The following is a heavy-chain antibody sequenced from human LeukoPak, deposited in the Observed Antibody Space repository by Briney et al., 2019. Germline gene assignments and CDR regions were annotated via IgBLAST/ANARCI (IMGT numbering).Heavy chain of an antibody. J-gene: IGHJ4*02. D-gene: IGHD2-2*02. Sequence: PSETLSLTCAAYGGSFSGYYWSWIRQAPGKGLEWIEEINHSGSTSYNPSLKSRVTISVDTSKNQFSLKLSSVTAADTAVYYCARGTDRDVVPGAIPAFDYWGQGTLVTVSS. CDR3: ARGTDRDVVPGAIPAFDY. CDR1: GGSFSGYY. V-gene: IGHV4-34*01. CDR2: INHSGST.